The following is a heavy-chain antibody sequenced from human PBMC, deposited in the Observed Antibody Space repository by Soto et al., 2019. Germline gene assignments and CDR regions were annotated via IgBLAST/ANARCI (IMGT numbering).Heavy chain of an antibody. V-gene: IGHV3-48*03. D-gene: IGHD4-17*01. J-gene: IGHJ4*02. Sequence: PGWSLRLSCASSVFTFSDYEMKWVRQAPGKGLEWVSYISNTGFTIYYADSVRGRFAISRDNAKNSLYLQMNSLGAGDTAVYYCARAHGDFDYWGQGTLVTVSS. CDR2: ISNTGFTI. CDR1: VFTFSDYE. CDR3: ARAHGDFDY.